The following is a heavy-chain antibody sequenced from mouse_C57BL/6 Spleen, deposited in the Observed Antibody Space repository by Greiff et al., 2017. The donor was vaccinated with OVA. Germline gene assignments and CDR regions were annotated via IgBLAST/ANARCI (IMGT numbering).Heavy chain of an antibody. CDR2: INPNNGGT. CDR3: ARGTTVVATYYAMDD. Sequence: EVQLQQSGPELVKPGASVKISCKASGYTFTDYYMNWVKQSHGKSLEWIGDINPNNGGTSYNQKFKGKATLTVDKSSSTAYMELRSLTSEDSAVYDCARGTTVVATYYAMDDWGQGTSVTVSS. CDR1: GYTFTDYY. V-gene: IGHV1-26*01. D-gene: IGHD1-1*01. J-gene: IGHJ4*01.